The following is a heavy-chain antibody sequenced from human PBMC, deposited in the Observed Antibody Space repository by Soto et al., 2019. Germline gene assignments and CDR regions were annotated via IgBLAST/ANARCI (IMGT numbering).Heavy chain of an antibody. V-gene: IGHV3-48*03. D-gene: IGHD6-13*01. CDR2: ISSSGSTI. CDR3: ATFKHSSSWPDAFDI. J-gene: IGHJ3*02. CDR1: GFTFSSYE. Sequence: GGSLRLSCAASGFTFSSYEMNWVRQAPGKGLEWVSYISSSGSTIYYADSVKGRFTISRDNAKNSLYLQMNSLRAEDTGVYYCATFKHSSSWPDAFDIWGQGTMVTVSS.